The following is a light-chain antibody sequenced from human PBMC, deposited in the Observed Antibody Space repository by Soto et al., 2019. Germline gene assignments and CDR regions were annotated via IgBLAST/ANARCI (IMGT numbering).Light chain of an antibody. CDR3: QSYDSSLSVVV. J-gene: IGLJ2*01. CDR2: GNS. CDR1: SSNIGAGYD. V-gene: IGLV1-40*01. Sequence: QPVVTQPPSVSGAPGQRVTISCTGSSSNIGAGYDVHWYQQLPGTAPKLLIYGNSNRPSGVPDRFSGSKSGTSASLAITGLQAEDEADYYCQSYDSSLSVVVFGGGTQLTVL.